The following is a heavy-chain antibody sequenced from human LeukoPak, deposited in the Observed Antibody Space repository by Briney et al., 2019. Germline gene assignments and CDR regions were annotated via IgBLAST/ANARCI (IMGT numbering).Heavy chain of an antibody. V-gene: IGHV1-8*01. CDR1: GYTFTSYD. Sequence: ASVKVSCKASGYTFTSYDINWMRQATGQGLEWMGWMSPNSGNTGYAQKFQGRVTMTRDTSIGTAYLELSSLRSEDSAVYYCARNGDDSYFDYWGQGTLVTVSS. J-gene: IGHJ4*02. CDR2: MSPNSGNT. CDR3: ARNGDDSYFDY. D-gene: IGHD2-21*02.